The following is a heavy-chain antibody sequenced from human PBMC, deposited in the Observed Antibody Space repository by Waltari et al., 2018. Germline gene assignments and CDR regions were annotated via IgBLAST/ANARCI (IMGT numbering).Heavy chain of an antibody. CDR2: ISDDGSNK. CDR3: ASNLDYGDYTEYFDY. V-gene: IGHV3-30-3*01. CDR1: GFTFSSYA. D-gene: IGHD4-17*01. Sequence: QVQLVESGGGVVQPGRSLRLSCAASGFTFSSYAMHWVRQAPGKGLEWVAVISDDGSNKYYADSVKGRFTISRDNSKNTLYLQMNSLRAEDTAVYYCASNLDYGDYTEYFDYWGQGTLVTVSS. J-gene: IGHJ4*02.